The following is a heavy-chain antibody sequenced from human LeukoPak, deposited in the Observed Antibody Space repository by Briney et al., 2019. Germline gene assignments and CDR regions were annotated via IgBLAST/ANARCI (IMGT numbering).Heavy chain of an antibody. Sequence: PGGSLRLSCAASGFTCDDYAMHWVQQAPGKDLEWVSGISWNSGSIGYADSVKGRFTISRDNAKNSLYLQMNSLRAEDTALYYCAKDRALGYCSGGSCYGYFQHWGQGTLVTVSS. V-gene: IGHV3-9*01. CDR3: AKDRALGYCSGGSCYGYFQH. CDR1: GFTCDDYA. D-gene: IGHD2-15*01. J-gene: IGHJ1*01. CDR2: ISWNSGSI.